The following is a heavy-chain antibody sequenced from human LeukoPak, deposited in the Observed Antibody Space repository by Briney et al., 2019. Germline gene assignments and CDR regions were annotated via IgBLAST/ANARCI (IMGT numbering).Heavy chain of an antibody. J-gene: IGHJ6*03. V-gene: IGHV1-18*01. CDR2: INAYNGNT. Sequence: ASVKVSCKASGYTFTSYIISWVRQAPGQGLEWMGWINAYNGNTDYAQRVQGRVTMTTDTSTSTAYMEVRSLRSDDTAVYYWARDRHIAAAVYYYYMDVWGKGTPVTVSS. D-gene: IGHD6-13*01. CDR3: ARDRHIAAAVYYYYMDV. CDR1: GYTFTSYI.